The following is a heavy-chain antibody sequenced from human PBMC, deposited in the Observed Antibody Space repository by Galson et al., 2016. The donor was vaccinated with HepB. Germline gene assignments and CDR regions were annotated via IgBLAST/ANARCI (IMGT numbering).Heavy chain of an antibody. V-gene: IGHV4-39*01. Sequence: SETLSLTCTVSADSSNNNNYFCAWVRQPPGKGLEWIGSMYYGGSTYYSPSFKSRVTISVDKSKNQFSLSLRSVTATDTAMYYCATHSRVGYGGFGVWGQGSLGTVSS. CDR2: MYYGGST. J-gene: IGHJ4*02. D-gene: IGHD4/OR15-4a*01. CDR3: ATHSRVGYGGFGV. CDR1: ADSSNNNNYF.